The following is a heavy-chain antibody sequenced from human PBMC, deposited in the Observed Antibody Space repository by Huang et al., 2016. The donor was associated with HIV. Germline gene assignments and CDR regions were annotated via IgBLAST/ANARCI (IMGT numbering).Heavy chain of an antibody. Sequence: QGQLVQSGAEEKKPGASVKVSCKASGYPFSNYYIHWVRQAPGLGLEWMGIINPVDSSKTYAQKFRGRVTMTRDTSTSTVYMELSSLTTHDTAVYYCARSGGAYSDNWFDRWGQGALVTVSS. CDR2: INPVDSSK. CDR1: GYPFSNYY. J-gene: IGHJ5*02. CDR3: ARSGGAYSDNWFDR. V-gene: IGHV1-46*01. D-gene: IGHD2-21*01.